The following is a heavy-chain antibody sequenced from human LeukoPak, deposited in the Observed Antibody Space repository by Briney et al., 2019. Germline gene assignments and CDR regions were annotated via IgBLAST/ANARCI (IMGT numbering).Heavy chain of an antibody. CDR2: ISYDGSDE. CDR3: AKDVEGTLPTPYSTTG. J-gene: IGHJ3*01. V-gene: IGHV3-30*18. Sequence: GRSLRLSCAASRFIFNAYGMSWVRQAPGKGLDWVAVISYDGSDEYYTDSVKGRFTISRDNSKNTLYLQLNSLRTEDTAVYYCAKDVEGTLPTPYSTTGWSQRTMVTVSS. D-gene: IGHD2-8*01. CDR1: RFIFNAYG.